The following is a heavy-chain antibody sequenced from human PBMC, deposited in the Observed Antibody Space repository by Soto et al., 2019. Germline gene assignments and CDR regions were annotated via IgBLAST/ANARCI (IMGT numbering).Heavy chain of an antibody. CDR1: GFTFTSHW. Sequence: PGGSLRLSCVASGFTFTSHWMSLARQSPGKGLEWVANIKQDGSEKRYVDSVNGRFTISRDNAKDSVYLQMNSLRAEDTAMYYCARASSTGTVDYSGQGTMVTVSS. CDR3: ARASSTGTVDY. CDR2: IKQDGSEK. V-gene: IGHV3-7*03. D-gene: IGHD6-6*01. J-gene: IGHJ4*02.